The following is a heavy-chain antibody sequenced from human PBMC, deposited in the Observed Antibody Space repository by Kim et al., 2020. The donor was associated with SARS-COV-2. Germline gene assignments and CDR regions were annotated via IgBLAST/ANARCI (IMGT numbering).Heavy chain of an antibody. CDR3: ARDSSGYYYGGVCDY. CDR2: INAGNGNT. D-gene: IGHD3-22*01. V-gene: IGHV1-3*01. CDR1: GYTFTSYA. J-gene: IGHJ4*02. Sequence: ASVKVSCKASGYTFTSYAMHWVRQAPGQRLEWMGWINAGNGNTKYSQKFQGRVTITRDTSASTAYMELSSLRSEDTAVYYCARDSSGYYYGGVCDYWGQGTLVTVSS.